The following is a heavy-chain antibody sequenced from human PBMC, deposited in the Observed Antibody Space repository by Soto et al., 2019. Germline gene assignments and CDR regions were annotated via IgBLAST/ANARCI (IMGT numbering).Heavy chain of an antibody. D-gene: IGHD1-26*01. CDR1: RFTFSSSA. CDR3: VRGGSRNTGGRFDP. J-gene: IGHJ5*02. V-gene: IGHV3-23*01. CDR2: ISDNGGSI. Sequence: EVQLLESGGGLVQPGGSLRLSCAASRFTFSSSAMSWVRQGPGKGLEWVSSISDNGGSIFYVDPVKGRFTISRDNSKSTLYLQMNSLRADDTAVYYCVRGGSRNTGGRFDPWGQGTLVIVSS.